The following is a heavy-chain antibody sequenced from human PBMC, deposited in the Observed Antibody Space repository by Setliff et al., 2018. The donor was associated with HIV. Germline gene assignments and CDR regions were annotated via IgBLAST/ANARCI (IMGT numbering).Heavy chain of an antibody. D-gene: IGHD4-17*01. CDR1: GGSISSYY. CDR2: IYYSGST. CDR3: ARDMTTVTYYYYYYYMDV. J-gene: IGHJ6*03. Sequence: PSETLSLTCTVSGGSISSYYWSWIRQPPGKGLEWIGYIYYSGSTNYNPSLKSRVTISVDTSKNQFSLKLSSVTAADTAMYYCARDMTTVTYYYYYYYMDVWGKGTTVTVS. V-gene: IGHV4-59*01.